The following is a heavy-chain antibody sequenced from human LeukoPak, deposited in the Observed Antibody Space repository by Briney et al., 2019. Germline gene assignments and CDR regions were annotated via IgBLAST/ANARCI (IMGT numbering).Heavy chain of an antibody. J-gene: IGHJ4*02. CDR3: ARAFKVGQAPRDSGATYYFDY. D-gene: IGHD1-26*01. V-gene: IGHV1-69*01. CDR2: IIPIFGTA. Sequence: VASVKVSCKASGGTFSSYAISWVRQAPGQGLEWMGGIIPIFGTANYAQKFQGRVTITADESTSTAYMELSSLRSEDTAVYYCARAFKVGQAPRDSGATYYFDYWGQGTLVTVSS. CDR1: GGTFSSYA.